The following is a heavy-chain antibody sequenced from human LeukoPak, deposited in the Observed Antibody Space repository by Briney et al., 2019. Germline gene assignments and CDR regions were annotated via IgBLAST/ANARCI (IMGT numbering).Heavy chain of an antibody. V-gene: IGHV3-48*03. Sequence: GGSLRLSCAASGFTFSSYEMNWVRQAPGKGLEWVSYISSSGSTIYYADSVKGRFTISRDNAKNSLYLQMNSLRAEDTAVYYCARGYEGSSFFDYWGQGTLVTVSS. CDR2: ISSSGSTI. CDR3: ARGYEGSSFFDY. D-gene: IGHD6-6*01. J-gene: IGHJ4*02. CDR1: GFTFSSYE.